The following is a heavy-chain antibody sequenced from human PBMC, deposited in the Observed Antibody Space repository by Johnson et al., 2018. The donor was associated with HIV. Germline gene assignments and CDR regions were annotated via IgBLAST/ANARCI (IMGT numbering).Heavy chain of an antibody. CDR1: GFTVSSNY. CDR2: IYSGGRT. D-gene: IGHD3-10*01. J-gene: IGHJ3*02. Sequence: VQLVESGGGLIQPGGSLRLSCAASGFTVSSNYMSWVRQAPGKGLEWVSVIYSGGRTYYADSVKGSFTISRDNSKNTLYLQMNSLRAEDTALYYCAGLAVRGSAGAFDIWGQGTLVTVSS. V-gene: IGHV3-53*01. CDR3: AGLAVRGSAGAFDI.